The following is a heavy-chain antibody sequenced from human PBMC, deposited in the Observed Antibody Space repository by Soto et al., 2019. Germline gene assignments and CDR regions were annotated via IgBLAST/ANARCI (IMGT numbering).Heavy chain of an antibody. J-gene: IGHJ4*02. D-gene: IGHD2-21*02. CDR3: ARVFCGGACYSPFDY. CDR2: ISSSGTYI. Sequence: VQLVESGGDLVKPGGSLRLSCAASGFTFSEFGLNWVRQAPGKGLEWVSSISSSGTYIYYATSVKDRFTISRDDAKNSLFLQMNSLRAEDTAVYYCARVFCGGACYSPFDYWGQGTLVTVSS. V-gene: IGHV3-21*02. CDR1: GFTFSEFG.